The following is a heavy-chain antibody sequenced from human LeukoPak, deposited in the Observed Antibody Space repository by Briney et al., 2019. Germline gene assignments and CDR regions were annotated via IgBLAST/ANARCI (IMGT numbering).Heavy chain of an antibody. Sequence: SETLSLTCTVSGASISSISYYWGWIRQPPGKGLEWIGTIYYGGSTYYNPSLKSRVTISVDTSKNQFSLKLNSVTVADTAVYFCARPRYNWNYYFDYWGQGILVTVSS. D-gene: IGHD1-7*01. CDR2: IYYGGST. CDR3: ARPRYNWNYYFDY. V-gene: IGHV4-39*01. J-gene: IGHJ4*02. CDR1: GASISSISYY.